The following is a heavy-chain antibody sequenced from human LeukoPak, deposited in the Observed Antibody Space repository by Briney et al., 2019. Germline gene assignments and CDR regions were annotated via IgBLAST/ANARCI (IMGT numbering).Heavy chain of an antibody. J-gene: IGHJ3*02. CDR1: GYTFTSYG. CDR3: ARGLDYYDSSGIDAFDI. Sequence: ASVKVSCKASGYTFTSYGISWVRQAPGQGLEWMGWISAYNGNTNYAQKLQGRVTMTTDTSTSTAYMELRSLRSDDTAVYHCARGLDYYDSSGIDAFDIWGQGTMVTVSS. V-gene: IGHV1-18*01. CDR2: ISAYNGNT. D-gene: IGHD3-22*01.